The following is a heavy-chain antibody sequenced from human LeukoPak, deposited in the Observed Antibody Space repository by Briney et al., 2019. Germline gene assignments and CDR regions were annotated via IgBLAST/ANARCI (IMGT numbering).Heavy chain of an antibody. D-gene: IGHD2-2*01. CDR2: IYYSGST. V-gene: IGHV4-39*07. J-gene: IGHJ6*03. CDR1: GGSISSSSYY. Sequence: PSETLSLTCTVSGGSISSSSYYWGWIRQPPGKGLEWIGSIYYSGSTYYNPSLKSRVTISVDTSKNQFSLKLSSVTAADTAVYYCARETGDCSSTSCYCYYMDVWGKGTTVTVSS. CDR3: ARETGDCSSTSCYCYYMDV.